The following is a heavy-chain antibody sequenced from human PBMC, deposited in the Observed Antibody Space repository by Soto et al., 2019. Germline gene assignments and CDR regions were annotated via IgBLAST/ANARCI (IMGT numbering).Heavy chain of an antibody. Sequence: EVQLVESGGGLVQPGGSLKLSCAASGFTFSGSSMHWVRQASGKGLEWVGRIRSKANSYATTYAASVKGRFTISRDDSKNTAYLQMNRLKTEDTAVYYCTSPGVQGGQGTLVTVSS. CDR1: GFTFSGSS. J-gene: IGHJ4*02. V-gene: IGHV3-73*01. CDR2: IRSKANSYAT. CDR3: TSPGVQ. D-gene: IGHD6-6*01.